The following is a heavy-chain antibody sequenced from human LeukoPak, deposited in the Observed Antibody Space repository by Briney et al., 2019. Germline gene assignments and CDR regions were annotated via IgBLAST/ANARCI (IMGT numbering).Heavy chain of an antibody. CDR2: ISYDGSNK. V-gene: IGHV3-30*18. CDR1: GFTFSSYG. CDR3: AKEKYYYDSSGVDY. J-gene: IGHJ4*02. D-gene: IGHD3-22*01. Sequence: PGRSLRLSCAATGFTFSSYGMHWVRQAPGKGLEWVAVISYDGSNKYCADSVKGRFTISRDNSKNTLYLQMNSLRAEDTAVYYCAKEKYYYDSSGVDYWGQGTLVTVSS.